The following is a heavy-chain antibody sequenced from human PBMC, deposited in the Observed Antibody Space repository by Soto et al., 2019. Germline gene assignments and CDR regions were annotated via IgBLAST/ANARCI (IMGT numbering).Heavy chain of an antibody. D-gene: IGHD6-19*01. J-gene: IGHJ4*02. CDR2: ISTYNGNT. Sequence: ASVKVSCKTSAYTFTNSGICWVRQAPGQGLEWMGWISTYNGNTNYAQRFQGRVTMTKDTSTSKAYMELGSLTSDDTAVYYWGLGTRTFDLWGQGTLVTVSS. CDR3: GLGTRTFDL. V-gene: IGHV1-18*04. CDR1: AYTFTNSG.